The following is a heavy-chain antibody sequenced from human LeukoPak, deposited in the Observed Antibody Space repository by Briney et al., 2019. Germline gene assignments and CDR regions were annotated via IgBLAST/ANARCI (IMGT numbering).Heavy chain of an antibody. D-gene: IGHD3-22*01. J-gene: IGHJ4*02. Sequence: PSETLSLTCTVSGGSISSSSYYWGWSRQPPGKGLEWIGSLHYGGSTYYNPSLRSRFTISVATSKKQISLTQTSVTAADTAVYYCARLTFHYDGSGYYFDYWGQGTLVTVPS. CDR1: GGSISSSSYY. CDR3: ARLTFHYDGSGYYFDY. V-gene: IGHV4-39*01. CDR2: LHYGGST.